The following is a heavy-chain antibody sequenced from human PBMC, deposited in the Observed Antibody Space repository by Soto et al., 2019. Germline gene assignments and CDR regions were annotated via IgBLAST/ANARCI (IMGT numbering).Heavy chain of an antibody. V-gene: IGHV3-23*01. J-gene: IGHJ3*02. D-gene: IGHD3-3*01. CDR1: GFTFSSYA. CDR2: ISGSGGST. CDR3: AKLPGITIFGVVDDALDI. Sequence: GGSLRLSCAASGFTFSSYAMSWVRQAPGKGLEWVSAISGSGGSTYYADSVKGRFTISRDNSKNTLYLQMNSLRAEDTAVYYCAKLPGITIFGVVDDALDIWGQGTMVTVSS.